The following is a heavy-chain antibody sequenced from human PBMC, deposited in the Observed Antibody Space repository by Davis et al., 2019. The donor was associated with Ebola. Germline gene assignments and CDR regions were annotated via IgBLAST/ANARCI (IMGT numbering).Heavy chain of an antibody. Sequence: PGGSLRLSCAASGFTFSSYGMHWVRQAPGKGLEWVAVIWYDGSNKYYADSVKGRFTISRDNSKNTLYLQMNSLRAEDTAVYYCARDQVPDYYDSSGYYYGSDAFDIWGQGTMVTVSS. CDR1: GFTFSSYG. D-gene: IGHD3-22*01. V-gene: IGHV3-33*01. J-gene: IGHJ3*02. CDR3: ARDQVPDYYDSSGYYYGSDAFDI. CDR2: IWYDGSNK.